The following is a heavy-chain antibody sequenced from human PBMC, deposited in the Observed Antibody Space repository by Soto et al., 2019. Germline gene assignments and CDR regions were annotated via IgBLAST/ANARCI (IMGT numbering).Heavy chain of an antibody. J-gene: IGHJ3*02. CDR1: GFTFSSYG. Sequence: QVQLVESGGGVVQPGRSLRLSCAASGFTFSSYGMHWVRQAPGKGLEWVAVISYDGSNKYYADSMKGRFTISRDNSKNTLYLQMNSLRAEDTAVYYCAKDQAYYYDSSGYSPDAFDIWGQGTMVTVSS. V-gene: IGHV3-30*18. CDR3: AKDQAYYYDSSGYSPDAFDI. D-gene: IGHD3-22*01. CDR2: ISYDGSNK.